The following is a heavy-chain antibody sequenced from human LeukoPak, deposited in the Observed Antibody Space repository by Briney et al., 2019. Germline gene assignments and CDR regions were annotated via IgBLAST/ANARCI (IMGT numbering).Heavy chain of an antibody. V-gene: IGHV4-61*02. CDR2: IYTSGST. CDR1: GGSISSGSYY. Sequence: PSETLSLTCTVSGGSISSGSYYWSWIRQPAGKGLEWIGRIYTSGSTNYNPSLKSRVTISVATSKNQFSLKLSSVTAADTAVYYCARGRVTMIVLDAFDIWGQGTMVTVSS. D-gene: IGHD3-22*01. CDR3: ARGRVTMIVLDAFDI. J-gene: IGHJ3*02.